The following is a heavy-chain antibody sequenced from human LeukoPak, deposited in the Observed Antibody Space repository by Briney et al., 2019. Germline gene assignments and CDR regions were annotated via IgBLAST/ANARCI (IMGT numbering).Heavy chain of an antibody. CDR3: ARYRSSSTSHPGGDWFDP. CDR1: CGSFSGYY. V-gene: IGHV4-34*01. CDR2: INHSGST. Sequence: SETLSLTCAVYCGSFSGYYWSWIRQPPGKGLEWIGEINHSGSTNYNPSLKSRVTISVDTSKNQFSLKLSSVTAADTAVYYCARYRSSSTSHPGGDWFDPWGQGTLVTVSS. D-gene: IGHD2-2*01. J-gene: IGHJ5*02.